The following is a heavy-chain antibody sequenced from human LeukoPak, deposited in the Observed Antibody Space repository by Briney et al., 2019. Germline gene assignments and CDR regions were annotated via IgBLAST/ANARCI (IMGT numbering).Heavy chain of an antibody. CDR3: AKDFAMDVVVPTAIPIGGDPYYYYYMDV. J-gene: IGHJ6*03. D-gene: IGHD2-2*01. V-gene: IGHV3-30*02. CDR1: GFTFSSYG. Sequence: GGSLRLSCAASGFTFSSYGMHWVRQAPGKGLEWVAFIRYDGSNKYYADSVKGRFTISRDNSKNTLYLQMNSLRAEDTAVYYCAKDFAMDVVVPTAIPIGGDPYYYYYMDVWGKGTTVTVSS. CDR2: IRYDGSNK.